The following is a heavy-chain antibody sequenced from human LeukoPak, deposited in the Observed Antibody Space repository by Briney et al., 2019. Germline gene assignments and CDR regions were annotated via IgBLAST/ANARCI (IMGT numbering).Heavy chain of an antibody. V-gene: IGHV3-30*02. CDR1: GFTFRSYG. J-gene: IGHJ4*02. CDR3: AKGYGESHFDS. Sequence: GGSLTLSCTASGFTFRSYGMHLVRQAPGKGLEWVAFIRYDGSIQYYAHSVKGRFTISRDNSNNTLYLQTNTLRGDDTAVYFCAKGYGESHFDSWGQGTLVTVSS. CDR2: IRYDGSIQ. D-gene: IGHD5-18*01.